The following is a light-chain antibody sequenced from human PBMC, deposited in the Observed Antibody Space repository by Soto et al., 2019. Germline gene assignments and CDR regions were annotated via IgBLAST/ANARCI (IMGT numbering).Light chain of an antibody. V-gene: IGLV2-14*01. CDR2: EVS. Sequence: QSALTQPASVSGSPGQSITISCAGTSSDGGNYNFVSWYQQHPGRAPKVVIYEVSNRPSGGSNRFSGSKSGNTASLTISGLQAEDEADYYCSSYTSSTTWVFGGGTKLTVL. CDR3: SSYTSSTTWV. CDR1: SSDGGNYNF. J-gene: IGLJ3*02.